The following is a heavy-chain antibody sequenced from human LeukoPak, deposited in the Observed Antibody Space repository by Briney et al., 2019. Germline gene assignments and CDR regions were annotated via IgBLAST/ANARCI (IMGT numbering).Heavy chain of an antibody. CDR1: GFTFSRYW. CDR3: AKGTHFYGSGRFYILLNY. J-gene: IGHJ4*02. D-gene: IGHD3-10*01. CDR2: ISGTGGNT. V-gene: IGHV3-23*01. Sequence: PGGSLRLSCAASGFTFSRYWMSWVRQAPGKGLEWVSAISGTGGNTYYADPVKGRFTISRDNSKDTFYLQMNSLTAEDTAIYYCAKGTHFYGSGRFYILLNYWGQGTLVTVSS.